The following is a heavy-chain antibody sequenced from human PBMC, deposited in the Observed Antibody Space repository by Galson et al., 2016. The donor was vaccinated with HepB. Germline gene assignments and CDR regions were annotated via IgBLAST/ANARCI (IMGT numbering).Heavy chain of an antibody. CDR2: INDSGGRT. J-gene: IGHJ4*02. CDR1: GFTFNIYA. D-gene: IGHD4-17*01. CDR3: AKPLPTVTPADFDY. Sequence: SLRLSCAASGFTFNIYAMSWVRQAPGKGLEWVSTINDSGGRTYYTDSVKGRFTISRDNSKNTLYLQMNSLRAEDTALYYCAKPLPTVTPADFDYWGQGALVTVSP. V-gene: IGHV3-23*01.